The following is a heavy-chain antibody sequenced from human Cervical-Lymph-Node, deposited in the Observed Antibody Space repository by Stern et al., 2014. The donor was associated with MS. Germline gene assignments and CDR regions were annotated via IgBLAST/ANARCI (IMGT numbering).Heavy chain of an antibody. CDR1: GFTFSSYG. CDR2: ISYDGSNK. V-gene: IGHV3-30*18. CDR3: AKDHGYSSSSSFFDY. D-gene: IGHD6-6*01. J-gene: IGHJ4*02. Sequence: DQLVESGGGVVQPGRSLRLSCAASGFTFSSYGMHWVRQAPGKGLEWVAVISYDGSNKHYAECVKGRVTISRVHSTQTLYMQIKSLRAEDTAVYYCAKDHGYSSSSSFFDYWGQGTLVTVSS.